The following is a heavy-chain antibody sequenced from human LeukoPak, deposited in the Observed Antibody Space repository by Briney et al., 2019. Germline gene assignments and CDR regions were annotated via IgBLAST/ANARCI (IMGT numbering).Heavy chain of an antibody. J-gene: IGHJ6*02. Sequence: GASVKVSCKASGGTFSSYAISWVRQAPGQGLEWMGRIIPILGIANYAQKSQGRVTITADKSTSTAYMELSSLRSEDTAVYYCARGLRYFDSYYYYYYGMDVWGQGTTVTVSS. CDR2: IIPILGIA. CDR1: GGTFSSYA. CDR3: ARGLRYFDSYYYYYYGMDV. D-gene: IGHD3-9*01. V-gene: IGHV1-69*04.